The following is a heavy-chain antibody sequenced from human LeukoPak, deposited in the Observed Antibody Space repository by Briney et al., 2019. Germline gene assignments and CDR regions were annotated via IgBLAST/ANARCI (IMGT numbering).Heavy chain of an antibody. CDR3: ARDSPRSGSYYFDY. Sequence: PGGSLRLSCAASGFTFSSYAIHWVRQAPGKGLEWVAFISYDGSNKYYADSVKGRFTISRDNSKNTLYLQMGSLRAEDTAVYYCARDSPRSGSYYFDYWGQGTLVIVSS. CDR2: ISYDGSNK. CDR1: GFTFSSYA. D-gene: IGHD3-10*01. V-gene: IGHV3-30-3*01. J-gene: IGHJ4*02.